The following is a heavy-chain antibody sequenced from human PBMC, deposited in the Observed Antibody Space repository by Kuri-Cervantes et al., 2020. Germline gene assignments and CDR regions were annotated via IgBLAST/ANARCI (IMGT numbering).Heavy chain of an antibody. J-gene: IGHJ4*02. Sequence: SETLSLTCAVYGXXFSGYYWSWIRQPPGKGLEWIGEINHSGSTXYNPSLKSRVTISVDTSKNQFSLKLSSVTAADTAVXYCAXXVGSYSSSXXVDSTFDYWGQGTLVTVSS. CDR3: AXXVGSYSSSXXVDSTFDY. CDR2: INHSGST. CDR1: GXXFSGYY. V-gene: IGHV4-34*01. D-gene: IGHD6-6*01.